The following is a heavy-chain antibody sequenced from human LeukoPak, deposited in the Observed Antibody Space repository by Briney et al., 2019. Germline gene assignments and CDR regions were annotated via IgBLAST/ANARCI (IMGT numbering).Heavy chain of an antibody. CDR1: GGSISRYY. CDR2: IYNSGTT. V-gene: IGHV4-59*01. CDR3: ARVVGCCSGGSCYPRYYFDY. Sequence: PSETLSLTCSVSGGSISRYYWGWIRQPPGKGLEWIGYIYNSGTTNYNPSLKSRVTISVDTSKNQFSLKLSSVTAADTAVYYCARVVGCCSGGSCYPRYYFDYWGQGTLVTVSS. D-gene: IGHD2-15*01. J-gene: IGHJ4*02.